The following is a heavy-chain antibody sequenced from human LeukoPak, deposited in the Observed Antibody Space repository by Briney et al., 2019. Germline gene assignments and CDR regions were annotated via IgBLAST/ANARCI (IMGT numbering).Heavy chain of an antibody. CDR3: ARAQELLLWFGEFPRNNWFDP. Sequence: ASVKVSCKASGYTFTSYYIHWVRQAPGQGLEWMGGIIPIFGTANYAQKFQGRVTITADESTSTAYMELSSLRSEDTAVYYCARAQELLLWFGEFPRNNWFDPWGQGTLVTVSS. CDR2: IIPIFGTA. D-gene: IGHD3-10*01. V-gene: IGHV1-69*13. CDR1: GYTFTSYY. J-gene: IGHJ5*02.